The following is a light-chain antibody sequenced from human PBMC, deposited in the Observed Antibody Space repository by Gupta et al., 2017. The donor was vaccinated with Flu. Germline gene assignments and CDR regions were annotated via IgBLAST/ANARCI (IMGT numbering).Light chain of an antibody. CDR2: AS. CDR1: QAIGSN. Sequence: AIQMTQSPSSLFASVGDRVTITCRASQAIGSNLAWFQHKPGRALKLIIYASRSQSRVPSRFSGSGSGTNFTLTIESLQPEDLATYYCLHDHSYPWTFGLGTKVEIK. J-gene: IGKJ1*01. CDR3: LHDHSYPWT. V-gene: IGKV1-6*01.